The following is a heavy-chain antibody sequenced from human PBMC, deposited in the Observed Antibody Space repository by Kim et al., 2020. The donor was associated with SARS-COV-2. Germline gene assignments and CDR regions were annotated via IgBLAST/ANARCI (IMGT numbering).Heavy chain of an antibody. CDR1: GFTFSNYW. J-gene: IGHJ5*02. Sequence: GGSLRLSCEAAGFTFSNYWRNWVRQGPGKGLVGVSRMNSDGGDTHYADSVKGRFTISRDNAENTLHMQLNSLGVEDTAIYYCARGTFQQGFDPWGQGTLVTVSS. V-gene: IGHV3-74*01. CDR3: ARGTFQQGFDP. CDR2: MNSDGGDT.